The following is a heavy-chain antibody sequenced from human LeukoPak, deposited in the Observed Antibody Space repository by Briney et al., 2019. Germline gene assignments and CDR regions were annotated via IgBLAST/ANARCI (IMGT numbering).Heavy chain of an antibody. CDR3: ARFSYYYDSSGYSYNWFDP. J-gene: IGHJ5*02. CDR1: GGSISSYY. D-gene: IGHD3-22*01. CDR2: IYYSGST. Sequence: PSETLSLTCTVSGGSISSYYWSWIRQPPGKGLEWIGYIYYSGSTNYNPSLKSRVTISVDTSKNQFSLKLSSVTAADTAVYYCARFSYYYDSSGYSYNWFDPWGQGTLVTVSS. V-gene: IGHV4-59*01.